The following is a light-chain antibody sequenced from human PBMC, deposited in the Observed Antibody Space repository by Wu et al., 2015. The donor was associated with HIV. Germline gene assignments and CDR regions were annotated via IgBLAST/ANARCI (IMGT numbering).Light chain of an antibody. V-gene: IGKV3-20*01. CDR1: QRISDSY. Sequence: IVLRQSPGTLSLSPGDRAIFSCRASQRISDSYVFWYQQKPGQAPRLLIYGASNRATGVPDRFSGRGFGTDFSLIISSLEPEDFAVYFCHQSGSSPLTFGQGTRVEIK. J-gene: IGKJ1*01. CDR3: HQSGSSPLT. CDR2: GAS.